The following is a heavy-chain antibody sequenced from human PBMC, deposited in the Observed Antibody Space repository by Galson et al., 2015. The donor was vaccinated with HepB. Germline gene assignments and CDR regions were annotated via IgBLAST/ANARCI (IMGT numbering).Heavy chain of an antibody. J-gene: IGHJ6*02. CDR1: GFTVSSNY. V-gene: IGHV3-66*01. D-gene: IGHD3-10*01. Sequence: SLRLSCAASGFTVSSNYMSWVRQAPGKGLEWVSVIYSGGSTYYADSVKGRFTISRDNSKNTLYLQMNSLRAEDTAVYYCARDPHYYGSGSYYYYGMDVWGQGTTVTVSS. CDR2: IYSGGST. CDR3: ARDPHYYGSGSYYYYGMDV.